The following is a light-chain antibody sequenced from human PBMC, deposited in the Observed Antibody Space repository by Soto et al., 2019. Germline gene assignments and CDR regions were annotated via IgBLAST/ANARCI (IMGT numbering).Light chain of an antibody. Sequence: QSLLTQPASVSGSPGQSITISCTGTSSDVGSYNLVSWYQQHPGKAPKLMIYEGSKRPSGVSNRFSGSKSGNTASLTISGLQAEDEADYYCCSYAGSSTFDPYVFGTGTKVTVL. CDR2: EGS. CDR1: SSDVGSYNL. CDR3: CSYAGSSTFDPYV. V-gene: IGLV2-23*03. J-gene: IGLJ1*01.